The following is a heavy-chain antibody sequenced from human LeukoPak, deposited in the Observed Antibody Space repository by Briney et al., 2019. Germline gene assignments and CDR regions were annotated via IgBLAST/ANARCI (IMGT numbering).Heavy chain of an antibody. J-gene: IGHJ4*02. V-gene: IGHV4-4*07. Sequence: SQTLSLTCSVSGGSISSYYWTWVRQPAGKGMEWIGRMYPSGSKVYNPSLQSRVIMSEDTSKNQISLRLTSVTAADTAVYYCATLLEVGATYPIVYWGQGTLVTVSS. CDR1: GGSISSYY. CDR3: ATLLEVGATYPIVY. CDR2: MYPSGSK. D-gene: IGHD1-26*01.